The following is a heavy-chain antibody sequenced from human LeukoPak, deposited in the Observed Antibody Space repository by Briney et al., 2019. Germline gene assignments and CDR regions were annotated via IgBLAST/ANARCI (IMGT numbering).Heavy chain of an antibody. CDR2: TNPNSGGA. J-gene: IGHJ4*02. CDR1: GYTFTGYY. D-gene: IGHD5-12*01. V-gene: IGHV1-2*02. CDR3: ARVLYSGYGYVGY. Sequence: ASVKVSCKASGYTFTGYYIHWVRQAPGQGLEWMGWTNPNSGGADYAQKFQGRVTMTRDTSISTAYMELNRLRSDDMAVYYCARVLYSGYGYVGYWGQGTLVTVSS.